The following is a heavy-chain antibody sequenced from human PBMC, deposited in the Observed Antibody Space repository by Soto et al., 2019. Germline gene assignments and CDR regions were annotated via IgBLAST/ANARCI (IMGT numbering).Heavy chain of an antibody. J-gene: IGHJ4*02. CDR3: ARRDTSGFLRYFDN. D-gene: IGHD3-3*01. CDR1: GGTFSSYA. CDR2: IIPIFGTA. V-gene: IGHV1-69*13. Sequence: GASVKVSCKASGGTFSSYAISWVRQAPGQGLEWMGGIIPIFGTANYAQKFQGRVTITADESTSTAYMELSSLRSEDTAVYYCARRDTSGFLRYFDNWGQGTQVTVSS.